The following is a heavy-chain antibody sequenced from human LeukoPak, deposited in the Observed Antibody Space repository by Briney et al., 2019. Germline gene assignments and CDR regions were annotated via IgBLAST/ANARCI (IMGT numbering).Heavy chain of an antibody. CDR1: GFTFSSYS. J-gene: IGHJ4*02. V-gene: IGHV3-21*01. D-gene: IGHD3-22*01. CDR2: FSSSSSYI. CDR3: ARDGRSYDSSGYHLYYFDY. Sequence: GGSLRLSCAASGFTFSSYSMNWVGQAPGRGLEWVSSFSSSSSYIYYADSVKGRFTISRDNAKNSLYLQMNSLRAEDTAVYYCARDGRSYDSSGYHLYYFDYWGQGTLVTVSS.